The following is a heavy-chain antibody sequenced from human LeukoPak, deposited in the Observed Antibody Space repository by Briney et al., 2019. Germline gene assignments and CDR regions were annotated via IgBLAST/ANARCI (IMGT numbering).Heavy chain of an antibody. V-gene: IGHV4-34*01. D-gene: IGHD2-2*02. CDR3: ARGAKRGPAAIRLNWFDP. CDR1: GGSFSGYY. CDR2: IKHSGST. Sequence: SETLSLTCAVYGGSFSGYYWSWIRQPPGKGLEWIGEIKHSGSTNYNPSLKSRVTISVDTSKNQFSLKLSSVTAADTAVYYCARGAKRGPAAIRLNWFDPWGQGTLVTVSS. J-gene: IGHJ5*02.